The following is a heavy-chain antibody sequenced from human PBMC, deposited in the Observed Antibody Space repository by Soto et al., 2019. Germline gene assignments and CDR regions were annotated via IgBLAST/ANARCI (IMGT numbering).Heavy chain of an antibody. Sequence: SETLSLTCTFSGGSIISYYWSWIRQPPGKGLEWIGYIYYSGSTNYNPSLKSRVTISVDTSKNQFSLKLSRLRSDDTAVYYCARTVGRPRGFSSIAADYYYYGMDVWGQGTTVTVS. J-gene: IGHJ6*02. D-gene: IGHD6-6*01. CDR2: IYYSGST. CDR3: ARTVGRPRGFSSIAADYYYYGMDV. CDR1: GGSIISYY. V-gene: IGHV4-59*01.